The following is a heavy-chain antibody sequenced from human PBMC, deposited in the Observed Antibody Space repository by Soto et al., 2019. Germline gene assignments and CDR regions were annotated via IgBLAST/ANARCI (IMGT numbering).Heavy chain of an antibody. CDR2: INAGNGNT. D-gene: IGHD2-15*01. CDR3: ARDGGVVVVAAPPLGMDV. J-gene: IGHJ6*02. V-gene: IGHV1-3*01. Sequence: QVQLVQSGAEVKKPGASVKVSCKASGYTFTSYAMHWVRQAPGQRLEWMGWINAGNGNTKYSQKFQGRGTITRDTSASTAYMELSSLRSEDTAVYYCARDGGVVVVAAPPLGMDVWGQGTTVTVSS. CDR1: GYTFTSYA.